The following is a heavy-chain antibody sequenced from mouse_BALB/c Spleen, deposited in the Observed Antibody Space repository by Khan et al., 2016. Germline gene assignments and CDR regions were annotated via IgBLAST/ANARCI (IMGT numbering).Heavy chain of an antibody. CDR2: IHYSGST. Sequence: EVQLQESGPDLVKPSQSLSLTCTVTGYSITSGYSWHWIRQFPGNKLEWMAYIHYSGSTNYNPSLKSRISLTRDTSKKQFILKLNSVTTEDTATXYCAGVTTGDYFDYWGQGTTLTVSS. J-gene: IGHJ2*01. V-gene: IGHV3-1*02. D-gene: IGHD2-2*01. CDR3: AGVTTGDYFDY. CDR1: GYSITSGYS.